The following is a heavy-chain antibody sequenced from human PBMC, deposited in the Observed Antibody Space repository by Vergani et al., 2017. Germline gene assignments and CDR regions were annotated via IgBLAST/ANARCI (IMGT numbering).Heavy chain of an antibody. J-gene: IGHJ6*02. CDR2: IYHSGST. CDR1: GYSISSGYY. V-gene: IGHV4-38-2*01. CDR3: ARPAISYDILTGYPDYYYYGMDV. D-gene: IGHD3-9*01. Sequence: QVQLQESGPGLVKPSETLSLTCAVSGYSISSGYYWGWIRQPPGKGLEWIGSIYHSGSTYYNPSLKSRVTISVDTSKNQFSLKLSSVTAADTAVYYCARPAISYDILTGYPDYYYYGMDVWGQGTTVTVSS.